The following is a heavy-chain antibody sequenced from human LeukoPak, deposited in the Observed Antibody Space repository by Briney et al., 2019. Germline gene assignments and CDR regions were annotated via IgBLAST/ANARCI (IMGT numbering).Heavy chain of an antibody. Sequence: GRSLRLSCAASGFTFDDYGMSWVRQAPGKGLEWVSGINWNGGSTGYADSVKGRFTISRDNAKNSLYLQMSSLRAEDTALYYCARENYLYSSGYYGAFDIWGQGTMVTVSS. V-gene: IGHV3-20*04. J-gene: IGHJ3*02. CDR2: INWNGGST. D-gene: IGHD3-22*01. CDR1: GFTFDDYG. CDR3: ARENYLYSSGYYGAFDI.